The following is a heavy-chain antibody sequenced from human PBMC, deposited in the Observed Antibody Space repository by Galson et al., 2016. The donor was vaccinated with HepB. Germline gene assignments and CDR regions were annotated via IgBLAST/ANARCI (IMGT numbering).Heavy chain of an antibody. V-gene: IGHV3-74*01. CDR3: ARENIFWSGYHNYYFEF. D-gene: IGHD3-3*01. CDR2: INSDGTIS. Sequence: SLRLSCAASGFAFSSHWMHWVRQDLGKGLVWVSRINSDGTISNYADSVKGRFTISRDNAQNSLYLQMNRLRAEDTAVYSCARENIFWSGYHNYYFEFWGQGTLATVAS. CDR1: GFAFSSHW. J-gene: IGHJ4*02.